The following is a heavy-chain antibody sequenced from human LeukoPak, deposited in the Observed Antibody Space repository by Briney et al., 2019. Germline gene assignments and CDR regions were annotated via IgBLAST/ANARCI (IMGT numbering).Heavy chain of an antibody. V-gene: IGHV3-23*01. CDR3: AKYCGYSSSWYKLGFDY. CDR1: GFAFSTYA. CDR2: ISSSGGGT. Sequence: QPGGSLRLSCAASGFAFSTYAMSWVRQAPGKGLEWVSAISSSGGGTYYADSVKGRFTNSRDNSKNTLYLQMNSLRAEDTAVYYCAKYCGYSSSWYKLGFDYWGQGTLVTVSS. J-gene: IGHJ4*02. D-gene: IGHD6-13*01.